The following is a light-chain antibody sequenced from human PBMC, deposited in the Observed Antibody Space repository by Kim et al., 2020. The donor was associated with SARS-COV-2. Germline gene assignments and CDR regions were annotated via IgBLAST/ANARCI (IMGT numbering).Light chain of an antibody. V-gene: IGLV2-14*04. CDR1: SSDVGGYNY. CDR2: DVS. CDR3: SSYTSSSWV. J-gene: IGLJ3*02. Sequence: PGQSITISCTGTSSDVGGYNYVSWYQPHPGKAPKLIIYDVSKRPSGVSNRFSGSKSGNTASLTISGLQAEDEADYYCSSYTSSSWVFGGGTKLTVL.